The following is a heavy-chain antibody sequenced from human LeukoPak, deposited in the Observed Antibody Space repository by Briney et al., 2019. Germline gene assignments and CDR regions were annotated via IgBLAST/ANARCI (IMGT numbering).Heavy chain of an antibody. CDR3: ARDSGRQAGNSNRRFYYYYMDV. V-gene: IGHV4-39*07. CDR1: GGSISSSSYY. CDR2: IYYSGST. D-gene: IGHD4-11*01. Sequence: SETLSLTCTVSGGSISSSSYYWGWIRQPPGKGLEWIGSIYYSGSTYYNPSLKSRVTMSVDTSKNQFSLKLSSVTAADTAVYYCARDSGRQAGNSNRRFYYYYMDVWGKGTTVTISS. J-gene: IGHJ6*03.